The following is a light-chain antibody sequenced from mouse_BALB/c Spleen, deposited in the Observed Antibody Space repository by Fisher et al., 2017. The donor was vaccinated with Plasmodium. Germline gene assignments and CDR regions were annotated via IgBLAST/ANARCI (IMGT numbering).Light chain of an antibody. CDR3: SQSTHVPWT. CDR1: QSISNH. J-gene: IGKJ1*01. Sequence: DIVLTQSTATLSVTPGDSVSLSCRASQSISNHLHWYQQKSHESPRLLIKYSSQSISGIPSRFSGSGSGTYFTLSISRVEAEDLGVYFCSQSTHVPWTFGGGTKLEIK. CDR2: YSS. V-gene: IGKV5-43*01.